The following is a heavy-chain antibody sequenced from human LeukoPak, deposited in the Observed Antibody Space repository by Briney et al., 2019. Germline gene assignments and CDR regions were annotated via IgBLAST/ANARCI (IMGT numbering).Heavy chain of an antibody. CDR1: GGSISSSNW. Sequence: SETLSLTCTVSGGSISSSNWWSWVRQPPGKGLEWIGEIYHSGSTNYNPSLKSRVTISVDKSKNQFSLKLSSVTAADTAVYYCARDLVVPAAMALYNWFDPWGQGTLVTVSS. CDR2: IYHSGST. J-gene: IGHJ5*02. CDR3: ARDLVVPAAMALYNWFDP. V-gene: IGHV4-4*02. D-gene: IGHD2-2*01.